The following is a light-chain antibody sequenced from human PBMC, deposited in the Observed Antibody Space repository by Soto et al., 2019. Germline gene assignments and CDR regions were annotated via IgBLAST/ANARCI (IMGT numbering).Light chain of an antibody. V-gene: IGLV2-14*01. CDR1: SSDVGGYKF. CDR2: EVS. CDR3: SSYTSSSTVV. J-gene: IGLJ2*01. Sequence: QSVLTQPASVSGSHGQSITISCTGTSSDVGGYKFVSWYQQHPGKVPKLLIYEVSNRPSGVSNRFSGSKSGNTASLTISGLQAEDEADYYCSSYTSSSTVVFGGGTKLTVL.